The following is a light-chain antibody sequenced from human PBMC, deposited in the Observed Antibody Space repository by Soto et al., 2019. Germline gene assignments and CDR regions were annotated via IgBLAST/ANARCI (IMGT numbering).Light chain of an antibody. CDR1: QSISTW. V-gene: IGKV1-5*03. CDR2: HAS. CDR3: QQYKAYSWT. Sequence: DIQMTQSPSTLSASIGDRVTITCRASQSISTWLAWYRQKPGEAPKLLIYHASNLESGVPSRLSGSGSGTEFTLTISSRQPDDFATYYCQQYKAYSWTFGPGTKVDI. J-gene: IGKJ1*01.